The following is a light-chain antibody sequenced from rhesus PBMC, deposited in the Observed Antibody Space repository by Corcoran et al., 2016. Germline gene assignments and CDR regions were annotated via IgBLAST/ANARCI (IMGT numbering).Light chain of an antibody. J-gene: IGKJ2*01. Sequence: DIVMTQTPLSLPVTPGEPASISCRSSQSLLHSGGKTYLYWYLQKPGQSPQLLIHKISHRASGVPARFSGIGSVTDFTLKISRVEAEDVGVYYCMQGIQLPYSFGQGTKVEIK. CDR3: MQGIQLPYS. CDR2: KIS. CDR1: QSLLHSGGKTY. V-gene: IGKV2-104*02.